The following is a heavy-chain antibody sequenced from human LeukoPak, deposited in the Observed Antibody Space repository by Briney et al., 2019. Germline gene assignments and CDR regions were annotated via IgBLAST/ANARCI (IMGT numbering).Heavy chain of an antibody. CDR2: MNPNSGNT. V-gene: IGHV1-8*01. D-gene: IGHD3-9*01. CDR1: GYTFTSYD. CDR3: ARVNDILTGYYKDY. Sequence: ASVKVSCKASGYTFTSYDINWVRQATGQGLEWMGWMNPNSGNTGYAQKFQGRVTMIRNTSISTAYMELSSLRSEDTAVYYCARVNDILTGYYKDYWGQGTLVTVSS. J-gene: IGHJ4*02.